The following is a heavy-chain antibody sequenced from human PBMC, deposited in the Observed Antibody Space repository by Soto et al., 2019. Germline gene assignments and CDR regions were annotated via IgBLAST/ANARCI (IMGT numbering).Heavy chain of an antibody. Sequence: QITLKESGPTLVKPTQTLTLTCTFSGFSLTNNGEAVGWFRQSPGKALEWLVLIYWDDDNRYNPTPRTMLSTTKDTSKNQVVLTLTNMDPVETATYYCARYVATSPAGWFEPWGQGIPVTVSS. V-gene: IGHV2-5*02. J-gene: IGHJ5*02. CDR2: IYWDDDN. D-gene: IGHD3-10*02. CDR3: ARYVATSPAGWFEP. CDR1: GFSLTNNGEA.